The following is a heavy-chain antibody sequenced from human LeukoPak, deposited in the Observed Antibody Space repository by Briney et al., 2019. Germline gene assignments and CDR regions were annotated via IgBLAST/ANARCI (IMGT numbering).Heavy chain of an antibody. D-gene: IGHD2-8*01. V-gene: IGHV1-2*02. CDR1: GYTFTGYY. CDR3: ARGRWGCTNGACYASYFDY. J-gene: IGHJ4*02. CDR2: IHPNSGGT. Sequence: ASVKVSCKASGYTFTGYYMHWVRQAPGQGLEWMGWIHPNSGGTNYAQKFQGRVTMTRDTSISTAYMELSRLRSDDTAVYYCARGRWGCTNGACYASYFDYWGQGTLVTVSS.